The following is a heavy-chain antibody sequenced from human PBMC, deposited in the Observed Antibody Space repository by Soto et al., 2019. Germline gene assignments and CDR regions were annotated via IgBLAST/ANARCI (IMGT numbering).Heavy chain of an antibody. D-gene: IGHD3-22*01. CDR1: GGTFSSYA. J-gene: IGHJ3*02. Sequence: QVQLVQSGAEVKKPGSSVKVSCKASGGTFSSYAISWVRQAPGQGLEWMGGIIPIFGTANYAQKFQGRVTITADESTSTAYMGLSSLRSEDTAVYYCARPLMDYDSSGSVRDAFDIWGQGTMVTVSS. CDR2: IIPIFGTA. V-gene: IGHV1-69*01. CDR3: ARPLMDYDSSGSVRDAFDI.